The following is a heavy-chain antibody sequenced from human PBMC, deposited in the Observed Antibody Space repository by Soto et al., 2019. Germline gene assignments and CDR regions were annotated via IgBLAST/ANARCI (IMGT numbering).Heavy chain of an antibody. CDR3: TTLGSHYFYHNFDV. CDR2: IKMKSEGATT. Sequence: EVQLVESGGGLVTPGGSLRLSCAASGFTFTNAWMNWVRQAPGKGLEWVGLIKMKSEGATTHYAAPVNGRFTISRVDSKKMLYLQMSNLKTEDTAVYYCTTLGSHYFYHNFDVWGQGTTVTVP. V-gene: IGHV3-15*07. J-gene: IGHJ6*02. CDR1: GFTFTNAW. D-gene: IGHD1-26*01.